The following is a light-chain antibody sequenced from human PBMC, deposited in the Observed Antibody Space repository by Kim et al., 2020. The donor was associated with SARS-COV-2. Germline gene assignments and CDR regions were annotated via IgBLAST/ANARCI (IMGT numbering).Light chain of an antibody. CDR3: QQYSSSSPYT. V-gene: IGKV1-5*01. CDR1: DHIRSW. Sequence: ASVGDRVTITRRASDHIRSWFAWYQQKPGKAPKLLIYDASRLESGVPSRFSGSGSGTEFTLPISSLQPDDFATDSCQQYSSSSPYTFGQGTKLEI. CDR2: DAS. J-gene: IGKJ2*01.